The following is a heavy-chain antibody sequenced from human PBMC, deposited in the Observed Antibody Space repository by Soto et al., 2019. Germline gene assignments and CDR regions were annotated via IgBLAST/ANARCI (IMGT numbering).Heavy chain of an antibody. CDR2: ISWNSGSI. D-gene: IGHD2-15*01. CDR1: GLTFRSYW. J-gene: IGHJ2*01. Sequence: GGSLRLSCAASGLTFRSYWMHWVRQAPGKGLEWVSGISWNSGSIGYADSVKGRFTISRDNAKNSLYLQMNSLRAEDTALYYCAKDRAATNSDSGYFDLWGRGTLVTVSS. CDR3: AKDRAATNSDSGYFDL. V-gene: IGHV3-9*01.